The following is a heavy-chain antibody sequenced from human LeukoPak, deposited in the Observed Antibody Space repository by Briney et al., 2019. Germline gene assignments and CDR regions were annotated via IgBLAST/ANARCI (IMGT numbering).Heavy chain of an antibody. D-gene: IGHD5-24*01. CDR1: GFTFSSYW. V-gene: IGHV3-21*01. J-gene: IGHJ3*02. Sequence: GGSLRLSCAASGFTFSSYWMHWVRQAPGKGLVWVSSISSSSSYIYYADSVKGRFTISRDNAKNSLYLQMNSLRAEDTAVYYCARRLGWLQLLTDAFDIWGQGTMVTVSS. CDR2: ISSSSSYI. CDR3: ARRLGWLQLLTDAFDI.